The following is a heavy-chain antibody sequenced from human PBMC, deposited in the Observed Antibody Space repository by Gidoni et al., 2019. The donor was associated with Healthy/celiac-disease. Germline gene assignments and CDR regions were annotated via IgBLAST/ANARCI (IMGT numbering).Heavy chain of an antibody. CDR2: INAGNGNT. Sequence: QVQLVQSGAEVKKPGASVKVSCKASGYTFTSYAMHWVRQAPGQRLEWMGWINAGNGNTKYSQKFQGRVTITRDTSASTAYMELSSLRSEDTAVYYCARPLGYCSGGSCYGSEYYYYYGMDVWGQGTTVTVSS. CDR3: ARPLGYCSGGSCYGSEYYYYYGMDV. CDR1: GYTFTSYA. J-gene: IGHJ6*02. D-gene: IGHD2-15*01. V-gene: IGHV1-3*01.